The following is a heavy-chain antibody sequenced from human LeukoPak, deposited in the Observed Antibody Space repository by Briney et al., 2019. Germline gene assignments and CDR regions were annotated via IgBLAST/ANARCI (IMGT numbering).Heavy chain of an antibody. D-gene: IGHD3-10*01. Sequence: GGSLRLSCAASGFTFSSYSMYWVRQAPGKGLEWVANIKQDGSEKYYVDSVKGRFTISRDNAKNSLYLQMNSLRAEDTAVYYCARVRRGTMVRGVIILSPLFDYWGQGTLVTVSS. CDR1: GFTFSSYS. V-gene: IGHV3-7*01. CDR3: ARVRRGTMVRGVIILSPLFDY. CDR2: IKQDGSEK. J-gene: IGHJ4*02.